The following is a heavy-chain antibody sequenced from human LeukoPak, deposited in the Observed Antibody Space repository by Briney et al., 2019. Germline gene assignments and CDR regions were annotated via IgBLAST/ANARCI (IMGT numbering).Heavy chain of an antibody. V-gene: IGHV3-23*01. Sequence: GGSLRLSCAASGFTFSSYAMSWVRQAPGKGLEWVSAISGSGGSTYYADSVKGRFTISRDNSKNTLYLQMNSLRAEDTAVYYCAKVARITMIVVVHDAFDIWGQGTMVTVSS. D-gene: IGHD3-22*01. J-gene: IGHJ3*02. CDR3: AKVARITMIVVVHDAFDI. CDR1: GFTFSSYA. CDR2: ISGSGGST.